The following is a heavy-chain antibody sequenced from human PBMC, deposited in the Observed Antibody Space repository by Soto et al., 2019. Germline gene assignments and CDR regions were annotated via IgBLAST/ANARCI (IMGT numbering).Heavy chain of an antibody. CDR1: GGSISSSNW. CDR3: ASLGQDKTTVTTQGYFDH. V-gene: IGHV4-4*02. CDR2: IYHSGST. Sequence: SETLSLTCAVSGGSISSSNWWSWVRQPPGKGLEWIGEIYHSGSTNYNPSLKSRVTVSVDKSKNQFSLKLSSVTAADTAVYYCASLGQDKTTVTTQGYFDHWGQGTLVTVSS. J-gene: IGHJ4*02. D-gene: IGHD4-17*01.